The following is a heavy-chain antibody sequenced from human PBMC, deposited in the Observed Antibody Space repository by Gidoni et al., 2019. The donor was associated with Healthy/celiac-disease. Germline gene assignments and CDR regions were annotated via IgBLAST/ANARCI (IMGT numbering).Heavy chain of an antibody. Sequence: EVQLVESWGGLVPPGGSLRLSCAASGFTFSSYWMHWVRQAPGKGLVWVSRINSDGSSTSYADSVKGRFTISRDNAKNTLYLQMNSLRAEDTAVYYCARGDLLSWAIDYWGQGTLVTVSS. CDR3: ARGDLLSWAIDY. J-gene: IGHJ4*02. CDR1: GFTFSSYW. V-gene: IGHV3-74*01. CDR2: INSDGSST. D-gene: IGHD2-21*01.